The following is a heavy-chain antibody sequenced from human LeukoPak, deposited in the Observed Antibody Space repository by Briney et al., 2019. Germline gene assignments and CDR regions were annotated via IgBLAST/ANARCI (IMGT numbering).Heavy chain of an antibody. D-gene: IGHD5-18*01. CDR2: IYSSGST. CDR1: GGSISNYY. Sequence: SETLSLTCTVAGGSISNYYWSWIRQPAGKGLEWIGRIYSSGSTNYNPSLKSRVTMSVDTSKNQFSVKLSSVTAADTAVYHCARSRGTTMVTRFDYWGQGTLVTVSS. CDR3: ARSRGTTMVTRFDY. V-gene: IGHV4-4*07. J-gene: IGHJ4*02.